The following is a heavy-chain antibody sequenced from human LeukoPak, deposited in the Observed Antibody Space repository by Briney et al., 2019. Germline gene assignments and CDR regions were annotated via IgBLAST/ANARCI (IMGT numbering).Heavy chain of an antibody. D-gene: IGHD1-26*01. J-gene: IGHJ6*02. CDR2: ISAYNGNT. CDR3: ARSYDSSGLFDYYYYGMDV. V-gene: IGHV1-18*01. CDR1: GYTFTSYG. Sequence: ASVKVSCKASGYTFTSYGISWVRQAPGQGLEWMGWISAYNGNTNYAQKLQGRVTMTTDTSTSTAYMELRSLRSDDTAVYYCARSYDSSGLFDYYYYGMDVWGQGTTVTVSS.